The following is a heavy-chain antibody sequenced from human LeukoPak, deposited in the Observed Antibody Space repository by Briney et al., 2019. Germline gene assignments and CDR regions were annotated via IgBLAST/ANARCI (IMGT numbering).Heavy chain of an antibody. D-gene: IGHD1-1*01. CDR2: INPSGGST. CDR3: AKDRAGTPWAD. CDR1: GFTFSSYS. Sequence: PGGSLRLSCAASGFTFSSYSMSWVRQAPGKGLEWVSTINPSGGSTYYADSVKGRFTISRDNSKNTVYLQMNSLRAEDTAVYYCAKDRAGTPWADWGQGTLVTVSS. V-gene: IGHV3-23*01. J-gene: IGHJ4*02.